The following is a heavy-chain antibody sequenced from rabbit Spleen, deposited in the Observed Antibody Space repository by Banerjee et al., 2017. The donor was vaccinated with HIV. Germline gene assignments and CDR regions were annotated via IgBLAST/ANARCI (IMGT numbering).Heavy chain of an antibody. CDR1: GVSFSDKDV. D-gene: IGHD8-1*01. CDR2: IDIGSRDFT. V-gene: IGHV1S45*01. J-gene: IGHJ6*01. Sequence: QEQLEVSGGGLVKPEGTLTLTCKASGVSFSDKDVMCWVRQAPGKGLEWIGCIDIGSRDFTYYASWAKGRFTISKSSSTTVTLQMPSLTVADTATYFCARDSGISFSTYGMDLWGPGTLVTVS. CDR3: ARDSGISFSTYGMDL.